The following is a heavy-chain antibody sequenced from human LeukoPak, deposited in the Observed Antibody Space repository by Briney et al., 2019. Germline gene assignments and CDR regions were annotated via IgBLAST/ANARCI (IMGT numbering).Heavy chain of an antibody. CDR3: ARSTQLWIRTPPGY. V-gene: IGHV4-39*07. Sequence: SETLSLTCTVSGGSISSSSYYWGWIRQPPGKGLEWIGEINHSGSTNYNPSLKSRVTISVDTSKNQFSLKLSSVTAADTAVYYCARSTQLWIRTPPGYWGQGTLVTVSS. CDR2: INHSGST. D-gene: IGHD5-18*01. CDR1: GGSISSSSYY. J-gene: IGHJ4*02.